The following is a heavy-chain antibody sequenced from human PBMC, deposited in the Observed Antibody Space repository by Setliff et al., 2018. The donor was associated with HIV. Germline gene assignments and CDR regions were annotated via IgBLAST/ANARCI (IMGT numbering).Heavy chain of an antibody. CDR1: GYTFTNYY. Sequence: ASVKVPCKASGYTFTNYYIHWVRQAPGQGLEWLGMVNPSGGSTAYAQKFQGRVTMTKDTSTNTVYMDLRSLRTDDTAVYYCAKDGGHWDLDYWGQGTLVTVSS. D-gene: IGHD1-26*01. J-gene: IGHJ4*02. CDR3: AKDGGHWDLDY. V-gene: IGHV1-46*01. CDR2: VNPSGGST.